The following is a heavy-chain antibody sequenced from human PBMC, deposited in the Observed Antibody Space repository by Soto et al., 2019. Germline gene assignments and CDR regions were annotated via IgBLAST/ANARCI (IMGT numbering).Heavy chain of an antibody. CDR1: GYTFTSYG. Sequence: ASVKVSCKASGYTFTSYGISWVRQATGQGLEWMGWMNPNSGNTGYAQKFQGRVTMTRNTSISTAYMELSSLRSEDTAVYYCARGLRLAARPSPPLDPWGQGTLVTVSS. CDR2: MNPNSGNT. J-gene: IGHJ5*02. D-gene: IGHD6-6*01. V-gene: IGHV1-8*02. CDR3: ARGLRLAARPSPPLDP.